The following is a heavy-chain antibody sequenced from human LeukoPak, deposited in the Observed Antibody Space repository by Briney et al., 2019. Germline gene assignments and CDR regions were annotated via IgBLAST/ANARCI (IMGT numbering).Heavy chain of an antibody. CDR2: INHSGST. Sequence: SETLSLTCAVYGGSFSGYYWSWIRQPPGKGLEWIGEINHSGSTNYNTSLKSRVTISVDTSKNQFSLKLSSVTAADTAVYYCARRRGGYCSGGSCYSYFDYWGQGTLVTVSS. V-gene: IGHV4-34*01. CDR1: GGSFSGYY. J-gene: IGHJ4*02. CDR3: ARRRGGYCSGGSCYSYFDY. D-gene: IGHD2-15*01.